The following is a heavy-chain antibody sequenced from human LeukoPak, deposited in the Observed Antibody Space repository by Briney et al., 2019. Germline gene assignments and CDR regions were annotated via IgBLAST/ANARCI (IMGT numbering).Heavy chain of an antibody. J-gene: IGHJ4*02. CDR2: IYYSGST. Sequence: PSETLSLTCTVSGGSISSYYWSWIRQPPGKGLEWIGYIYYSGSTNYNPSLKSRVTISVDTSKNQFSLKLSSVTAADTAVYYCARGLPFGEPIDYWGQGTLVTVSS. CDR3: ARGLPFGEPIDY. D-gene: IGHD3-10*01. CDR1: GGSISSYY. V-gene: IGHV4-59*01.